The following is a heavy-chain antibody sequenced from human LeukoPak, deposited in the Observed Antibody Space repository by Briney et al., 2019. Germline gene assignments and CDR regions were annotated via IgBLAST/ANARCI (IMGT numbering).Heavy chain of an antibody. V-gene: IGHV6-1*01. D-gene: IGHD1-26*01. CDR2: TYYRSKWYN. CDR3: ARDKGPVGASAYYYYGMDV. Sequence: SQTLSLTCALSGDSVSSNSAAWNWIRQSPSRGLEWLGRTYYRSKWYNDYAVSVKSRITINPDTSKNQFSLQLNSVTPEDTAVYYCARDKGPVGASAYYYYGMDVWGQGTTVTVSS. J-gene: IGHJ6*02. CDR1: GDSVSSNSAA.